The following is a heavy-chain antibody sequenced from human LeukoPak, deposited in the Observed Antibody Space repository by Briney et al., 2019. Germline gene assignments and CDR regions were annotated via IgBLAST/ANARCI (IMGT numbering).Heavy chain of an antibody. CDR2: INTDGRST. CDR1: GFTFSDYW. CDR3: ARDLRVTNWFDP. Sequence: SGGSLRLSCAASGFTFSDYWTHWVRQTPGKGLVWVSRINTDGRSTNYADSVKGRFTISRDNAQNTLYLQMNSLRAEDTAVYYCARDLRVTNWFDPWGQGTPVTVSS. V-gene: IGHV3-74*01. D-gene: IGHD2-21*02. J-gene: IGHJ5*02.